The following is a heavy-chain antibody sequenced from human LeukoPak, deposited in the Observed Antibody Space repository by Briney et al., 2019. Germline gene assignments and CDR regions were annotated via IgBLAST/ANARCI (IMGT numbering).Heavy chain of an antibody. V-gene: IGHV1-2*02. CDR2: MNPNSGGT. CDR1: GYIFSDYY. J-gene: IGHJ3*02. CDR3: ARDLGSTVIVGVDAFDI. D-gene: IGHD3-22*01. Sequence: VASVKVSCKASGYIFSDYYLHWVRQAPGQGLEWMGWMNPNSGGTNYAQKFQGRITMTGDTSTAYLELSRLRSDDTAVYYCARDLGSTVIVGVDAFDIWGQGTTVAASS.